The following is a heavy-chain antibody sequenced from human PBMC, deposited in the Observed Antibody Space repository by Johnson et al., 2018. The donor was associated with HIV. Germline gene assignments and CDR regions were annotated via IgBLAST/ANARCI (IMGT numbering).Heavy chain of an antibody. D-gene: IGHD1-26*01. CDR2: IYSGGST. CDR3: ASSESFGAFDI. Sequence: VQLVESGGDLVQPGGSLKLSCVGYGFTVSSNYMSWVRQAPGKGLEWVSVIYSGGSTYYADSVKGRFTISRDNSKNTLYLQMNSLRAEDTAVYYCASSESFGAFDIWGRGTMVTVSS. V-gene: IGHV3-66*02. J-gene: IGHJ3*02. CDR1: GFTVSSNY.